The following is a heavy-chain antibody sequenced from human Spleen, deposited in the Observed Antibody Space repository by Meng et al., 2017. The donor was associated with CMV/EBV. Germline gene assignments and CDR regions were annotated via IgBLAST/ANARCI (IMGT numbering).Heavy chain of an antibody. V-gene: IGHV3-23*01. J-gene: IGHJ4*02. CDR3: AKGRGGYVFDCDY. CDR2: ISGSGGDI. D-gene: IGHD5-12*01. Sequence: ASGFTCSSYAMDWVRQAPGKGLEWVSSISGSGGDIYYADSVKGRFTISRDNSKNTLYLQMNSLRDEDMAVYYCAKGRGGYVFDCDYWGQGTLVTVSS. CDR1: GFTCSSYA.